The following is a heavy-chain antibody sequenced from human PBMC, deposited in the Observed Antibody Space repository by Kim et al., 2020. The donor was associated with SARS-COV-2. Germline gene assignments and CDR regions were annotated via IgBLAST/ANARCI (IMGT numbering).Heavy chain of an antibody. J-gene: IGHJ6*02. CDR1: GGSISSGSYY. CDR2: IYTSGST. Sequence: SETLSLTCTVSGGSISSGSYYWSWIRQPAGKGLEWIGRIYTSGSTNYNPSLKSRVTISVDTSKNQFSLKLSSVTAADTAVYYCARGGQGDGYNLWSFASGYYYYGMDVWGQGTTVTVSS. V-gene: IGHV4-61*02. D-gene: IGHD5-12*01. CDR3: ARGGQGDGYNLWSFASGYYYYGMDV.